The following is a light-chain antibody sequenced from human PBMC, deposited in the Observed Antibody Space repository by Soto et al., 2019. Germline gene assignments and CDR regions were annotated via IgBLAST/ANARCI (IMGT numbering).Light chain of an antibody. V-gene: IGKV1-33*01. J-gene: IGKJ5*01. CDR3: QQYDTRPTMT. CDR1: QDIDNY. Sequence: IQLTQSPSSLSASVGESVTITCRASQDIDNYLNWYQHRPGEAPKLLIYAASYLETGVPARFSGSGSGTDFSFTITSLQPADSATYYCQQYDTRPTMTFGQGTRLDI. CDR2: AAS.